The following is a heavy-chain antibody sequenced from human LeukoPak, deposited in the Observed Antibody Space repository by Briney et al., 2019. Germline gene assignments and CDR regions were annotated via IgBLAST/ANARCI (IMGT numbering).Heavy chain of an antibody. CDR3: ARTLAGRRLYAFDI. J-gene: IGHJ3*02. CDR2: IYYSGST. V-gene: IGHV4-59*01. Sequence: SETLSLTCTVSGGSISSYYWSWIRQPPGKGLEWIGYIYYSGSTNYNPSLKSRVTISVDTSKNQFSLKLSSVTAADTAVYYCARTLAGRRLYAFDIWGQGTMVTVSS. CDR1: GGSISSYY.